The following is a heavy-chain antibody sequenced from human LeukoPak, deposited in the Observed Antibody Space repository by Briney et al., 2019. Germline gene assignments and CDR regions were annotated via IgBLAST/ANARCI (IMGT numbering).Heavy chain of an antibody. CDR2: IKQDGSEK. CDR3: ARDGSLSYCGSFSFDY. Sequence: GGSLRLSCAASGFTFSNYWMTWVRQAPGKGLEWVADIKQDGSEKLYVKSVRGRFTVSRDNAKMSLFLQLNSLRAEDTAVYYCARDGSLSYCGSFSFDYCGQGALVTVSS. J-gene: IGHJ4*02. D-gene: IGHD1-26*01. CDR1: GFTFSNYW. V-gene: IGHV3-7*01.